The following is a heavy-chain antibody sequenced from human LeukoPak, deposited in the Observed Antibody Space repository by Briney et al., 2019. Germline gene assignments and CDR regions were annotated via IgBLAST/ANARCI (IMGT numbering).Heavy chain of an antibody. D-gene: IGHD3-10*01. V-gene: IGHV1-2*06. CDR2: INPSSGGT. CDR3: ARGKYYDSAVYFDY. CDR1: GYTFTGYY. Sequence: ASVKVSCKASGYTFTGYYMHWVRQAPGQGLEWMGRINPSSGGTNYAQKFQGRVTMTRDTSISTAYMELSRLRSDDTAVYYCARGKYYDSAVYFDYWGQGTLVTVSS. J-gene: IGHJ4*02.